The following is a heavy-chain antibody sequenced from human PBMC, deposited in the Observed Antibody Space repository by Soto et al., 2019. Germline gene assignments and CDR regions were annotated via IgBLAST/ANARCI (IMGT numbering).Heavy chain of an antibody. V-gene: IGHV1-8*01. Sequence: ASVKVCCKASGYTFTSYDINWVRQATGQGLEWMGWMNPNSGNTGYAQKFQGRVTMTRNTSISTAYMELSSLRSEDTAVYYCARGGDSSPYYYYYYGMDVWGQGTTVTVSS. CDR1: GYTFTSYD. J-gene: IGHJ6*02. CDR2: MNPNSGNT. CDR3: ARGGDSSPYYYYYYGMDV. D-gene: IGHD6-13*01.